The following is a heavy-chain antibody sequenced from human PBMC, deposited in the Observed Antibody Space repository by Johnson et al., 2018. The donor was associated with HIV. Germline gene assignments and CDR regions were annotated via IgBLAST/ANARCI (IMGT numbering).Heavy chain of an antibody. Sequence: VQLVESGGVVVQPGGSLRLSCAASGFTFDDYAMHWVRQAPGKGLAWVSLISWDGGSTYYADSVKGRFTISRDNSKNSLYLQMNSLRAEDTALYYCAKDIRYSSGWNAFDIWGQGTMVTVSS. CDR2: ISWDGGST. V-gene: IGHV3-43D*03. J-gene: IGHJ3*02. CDR3: AKDIRYSSGWNAFDI. CDR1: GFTFDDYA. D-gene: IGHD6-19*01.